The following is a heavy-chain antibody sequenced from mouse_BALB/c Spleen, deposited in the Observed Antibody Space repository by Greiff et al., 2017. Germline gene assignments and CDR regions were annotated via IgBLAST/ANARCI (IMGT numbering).Heavy chain of an antibody. Sequence: VQLQQSGPSLVRPSQSLSITCTVSGFSLTSYGVHWVRQSPGKGLEWLGVIWRGGSTDYNAAFMSRLSITKENSTSQVFFKMNSLQADDTAIYYGAKGGIITTVVAHYYAMDYWGQGTSVTVSA. V-gene: IGHV2-5-1*01. J-gene: IGHJ4*01. D-gene: IGHD1-1*01. CDR3: AKGGIITTVVAHYYAMDY. CDR1: GFSLTSYG. CDR2: IWRGGST.